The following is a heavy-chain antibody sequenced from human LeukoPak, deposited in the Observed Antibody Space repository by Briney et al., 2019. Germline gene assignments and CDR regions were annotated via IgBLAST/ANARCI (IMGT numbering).Heavy chain of an antibody. CDR1: GFIFSDYY. D-gene: IGHD1-26*01. V-gene: IGHV3-15*01. CDR3: TTYLRRELLAFDY. CDR2: IKSKTDEGTK. Sequence: TGGSLRLSCVGSGFIFSDYYMRWIRQAPGKGLEWVGRIKSKTDEGTKEYAAPVKGRFTISRDDSKNTLYLQMSRLKTEDTAVYYCTTYLRRELLAFDYWGQGTLVTVSS. J-gene: IGHJ4*02.